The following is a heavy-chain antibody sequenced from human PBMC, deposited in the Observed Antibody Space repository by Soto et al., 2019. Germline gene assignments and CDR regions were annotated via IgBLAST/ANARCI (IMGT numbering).Heavy chain of an antibody. CDR2: ISYDGSIK. CDR1: GFTFSDYG. J-gene: IGHJ6*03. V-gene: IGHV3-30*03. CDR3: ASHRSSTKRSYYYYYMDV. D-gene: IGHD2-2*01. Sequence: GGSLRLSCAASGFTFSDYGIHWVRQAPGKGLEWVAIISYDGSIKYYEDSVKGRFTISRDNSKNTLYLQMNSLRAEDTAVYYCASHRSSTKRSYYYYYMDVWGKGTTVTVSS.